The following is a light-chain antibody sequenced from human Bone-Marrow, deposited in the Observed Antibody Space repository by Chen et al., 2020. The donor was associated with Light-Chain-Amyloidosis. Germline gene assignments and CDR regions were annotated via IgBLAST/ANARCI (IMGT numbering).Light chain of an antibody. V-gene: IGKV3-20*01. CDR1: QSISASY. CDR2: DAS. J-gene: IGKJ1*01. Sequence: IVLTQSPGTLSLYPGERAPLSCRTSQSISASYLAWYQHKPGQAPRLLMYDASTRATGIPDRFRGSGSGTDFTLSISRLEPEDFAVYYCQHCGHSPKTFGQGTKVEIK. CDR3: QHCGHSPKT.